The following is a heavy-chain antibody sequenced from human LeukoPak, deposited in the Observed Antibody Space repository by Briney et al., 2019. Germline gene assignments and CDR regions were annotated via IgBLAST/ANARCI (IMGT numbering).Heavy chain of an antibody. J-gene: IGHJ4*02. V-gene: IGHV4-59*08. CDR3: ASAPYSSRWEHFDY. CDR2: IYYSGST. CDR1: GGSISSYY. D-gene: IGHD6-13*01. Sequence: SETLSLTCTVSGGSISSYYWTWLRQPPGTGQEWIGYIYYSGSTNYSPSLKSRVTMSVDTSKNQFSLKLSSVTAADTAVYFCASAPYSSRWEHFDYWGQGALVTVSS.